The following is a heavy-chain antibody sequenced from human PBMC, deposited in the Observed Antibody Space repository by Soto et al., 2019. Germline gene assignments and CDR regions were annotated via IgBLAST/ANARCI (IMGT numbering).Heavy chain of an antibody. Sequence: QVQLVQSGAEVKKPGASVKVSCKASGYTFTSYGLSWVRQAPGQGLEWMGWISAYNRNTNYAQKPQGRVTMTPDTSTSTAYMGLRSLRSDDTAVYYCARVIASAADFDYWGQGTLVTVSS. J-gene: IGHJ4*02. D-gene: IGHD6-13*01. CDR3: ARVIASAADFDY. CDR1: GYTFTSYG. CDR2: ISAYNRNT. V-gene: IGHV1-18*01.